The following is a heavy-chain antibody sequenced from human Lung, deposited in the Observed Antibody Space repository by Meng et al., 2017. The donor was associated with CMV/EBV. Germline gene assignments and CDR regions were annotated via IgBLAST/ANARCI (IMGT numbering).Heavy chain of an antibody. CDR3: ATTQVGAPDY. D-gene: IGHD1-26*01. CDR2: IKSTTDGGTT. J-gene: IGHJ4*02. Sequence: SWAVYGLTCSNAWMSWVRQDPGKELEWVGRIKSTTDGGTTDYAAPVKGRFTISRDDSKNTVHLQMNSLKSEDTAVYYCATTQVGAPDYWGQGTLVTVSS. V-gene: IGHV3-15*01. CDR1: GLTCSNAW.